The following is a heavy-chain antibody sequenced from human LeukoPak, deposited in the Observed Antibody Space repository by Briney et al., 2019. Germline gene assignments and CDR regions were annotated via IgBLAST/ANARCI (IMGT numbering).Heavy chain of an antibody. CDR1: GGTFSSYA. CDR3: ARDRGRITGTRGYFDY. V-gene: IGHV1-69*05. Sequence: SVKVSCKASGGTFSSYAISWVRQAPGQGLEWMGGIIPIFGTANYAQKFRGRITITTDESTSTAYMELSSLRSEDTAVYYCARDRGRITGTRGYFDYWGQGTLVTVSS. CDR2: IIPIFGTA. J-gene: IGHJ4*02. D-gene: IGHD1-14*01.